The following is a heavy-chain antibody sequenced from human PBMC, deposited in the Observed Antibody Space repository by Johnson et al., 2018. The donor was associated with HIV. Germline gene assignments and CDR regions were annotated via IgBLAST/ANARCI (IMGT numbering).Heavy chain of an antibody. CDR3: AKDRGAARAFDAFDI. CDR1: GFTFSSYG. J-gene: IGHJ3*02. CDR2: IWYVGSNK. D-gene: IGHD6-6*01. Sequence: QMLLVESGGGVVQPGRSLRLSCAASGFTFSSYGMHWVRQAPGKGLEWVAVIWYVGSNKYYADSVKGRFTISRDNSKNTLYLQMNSLRAEDTAVYYCAKDRGAARAFDAFDIWGQGTMVTVSS. V-gene: IGHV3-33*06.